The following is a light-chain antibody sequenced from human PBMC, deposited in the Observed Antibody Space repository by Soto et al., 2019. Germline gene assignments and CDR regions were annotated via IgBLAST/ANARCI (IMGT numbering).Light chain of an antibody. J-gene: IGKJ5*01. CDR1: QTVSNNY. Sequence: EIVLTQSPVTLSWPPGYRSTLSCIASQTVSNNYLAWCQQKPGQAPRVIMYGASRRATGIPDRFSGGGSGTDFTLTISRLEPEDFAVYFCQQYAGPPTTFGQGTRLET. CDR2: GAS. CDR3: QQYAGPPTT. V-gene: IGKV3-20*01.